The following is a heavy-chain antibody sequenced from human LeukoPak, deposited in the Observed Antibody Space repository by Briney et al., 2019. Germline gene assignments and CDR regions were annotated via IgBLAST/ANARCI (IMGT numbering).Heavy chain of an antibody. D-gene: IGHD6-13*01. CDR2: IIPIFGTA. CDR1: GGTFSSYA. CDR3: ARGAAAGYYFDY. J-gene: IGHJ4*02. V-gene: IGHV1-69*13. Sequence: GASVKVSCKASGGTFSSYAISWVRQAPGQGLEWMGGIIPIFGTANYAQKFQGRVTITADESPSTAYMELSSLRSEDTAVYYCARGAAAGYYFDYWGQGTLVTVSS.